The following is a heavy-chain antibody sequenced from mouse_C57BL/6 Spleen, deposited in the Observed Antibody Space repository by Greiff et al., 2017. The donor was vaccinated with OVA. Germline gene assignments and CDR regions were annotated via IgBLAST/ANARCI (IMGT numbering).Heavy chain of an antibody. J-gene: IGHJ2*01. Sequence: QVQLKQPGAELVKPGASVKMSCKASGYTFTSYWITWVKQRPGQGLEWIGDIYPGSGSTNYNEKFKSKATLTVDTSSSTAYMQLSSLTSEDSAVYYCARSQDSSATDYWGQGTTLTVSS. CDR2: IYPGSGST. CDR3: ARSQDSSATDY. CDR1: GYTFTSYW. D-gene: IGHD3-2*02. V-gene: IGHV1-55*01.